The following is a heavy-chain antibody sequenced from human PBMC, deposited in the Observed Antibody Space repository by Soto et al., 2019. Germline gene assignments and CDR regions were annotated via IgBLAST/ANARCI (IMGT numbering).Heavy chain of an antibody. V-gene: IGHV3-30-3*01. CDR1: GFTFSSYA. D-gene: IGHD1-7*01. CDR2: IPHDGSDN. J-gene: IGHJ4*02. CDR3: ARDALELRNPAAPFDF. Sequence: QVQLVESGGGVVQPGRSLRLSCVASGFTFSSYAMHWVRQAPGKGLDWVAVIPHDGSDNYYADSVKGRFTISRDNSKNTLYLQMNSLRPEDTAVYFCARDALELRNPAAPFDFWGQGTLVTVSS.